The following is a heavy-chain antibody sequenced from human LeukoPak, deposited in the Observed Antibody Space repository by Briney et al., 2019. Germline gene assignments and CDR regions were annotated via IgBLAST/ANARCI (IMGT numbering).Heavy chain of an antibody. Sequence: AGGSLRLSCAASGFTFSSYAMSWVRQAPGKGLEWVSAISGSGGSTYYADSVKGRFTISRDNSKNTLYLQMNSLRAEDTAVYYCARVFTSGSPFDYWGQGTLVTVSS. CDR2: ISGSGGST. J-gene: IGHJ4*02. V-gene: IGHV3-23*01. CDR1: GFTFSSYA. CDR3: ARVFTSGSPFDY. D-gene: IGHD1-26*01.